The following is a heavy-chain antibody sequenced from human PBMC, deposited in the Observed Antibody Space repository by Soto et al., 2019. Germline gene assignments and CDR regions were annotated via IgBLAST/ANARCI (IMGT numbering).Heavy chain of an antibody. D-gene: IGHD3-22*01. V-gene: IGHV1-69*13. CDR3: ARDGTLYDSNGYYYVY. Sequence: SVKVSCKASGGTFSRFAISWVRQAPGQGLEWMGGIIPMFGKANYAQKFQGRVTITADESTSTGYMELRSLTSEDTAVYYCARDGTLYDSNGYYYVYWGQGTLVTVSS. CDR1: GGTFSRFA. J-gene: IGHJ4*02. CDR2: IIPMFGKA.